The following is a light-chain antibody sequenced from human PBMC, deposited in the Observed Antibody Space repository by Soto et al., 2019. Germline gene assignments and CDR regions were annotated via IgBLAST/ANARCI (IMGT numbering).Light chain of an antibody. CDR1: QSVTSF. CDR2: DAS. CDR3: QQYQNSPRT. V-gene: IGKV3-11*01. J-gene: IGKJ1*01. Sequence: EIVLTQSPATLSLSPGERATLSCRASQSVTSFLAWYQQKPGQAPRLLIYDASHRTAGIPARFSGSGSGTDFTLTISSLEPEDFAVYYCQQYQNSPRTFGQGTKVEIK.